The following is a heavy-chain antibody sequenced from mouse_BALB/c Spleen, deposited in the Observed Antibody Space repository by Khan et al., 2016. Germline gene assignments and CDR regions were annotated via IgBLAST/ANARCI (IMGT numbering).Heavy chain of an antibody. CDR2: INYSGST. D-gene: IGHD2-4*01. Sequence: EVQLQESGPDLVKPSQSLSLTCTVTGYSITSGYSWHWIRQFPGNKLEWMGYINYSGSTNYNPSLKSRISITRDTSKNQFFLQLNSVTTEDTATXYGAREGITTAFAYWGQGTLVTVSA. CDR1: GYSITSGYS. J-gene: IGHJ3*01. V-gene: IGHV3-1*02. CDR3: AREGITTAFAY.